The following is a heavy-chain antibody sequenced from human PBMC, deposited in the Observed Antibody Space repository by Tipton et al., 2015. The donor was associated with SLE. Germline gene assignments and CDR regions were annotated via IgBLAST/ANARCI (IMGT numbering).Heavy chain of an antibody. CDR3: ARSYDFWSLRNWFDL. D-gene: IGHD3-3*01. CDR1: GGSISSSSYY. Sequence: PGLVKPSETLSLTCTVSGGSISSSSYYWGWIRQPPGKGLEWIGYIYTGGSTNYNPSLNSRVSISADTSKNQFSLKLTSVTAADTAVYYCARSYDFWSLRNWFDLWGQGTLVTVSS. CDR2: IYTGGST. J-gene: IGHJ5*02. V-gene: IGHV4-61*05.